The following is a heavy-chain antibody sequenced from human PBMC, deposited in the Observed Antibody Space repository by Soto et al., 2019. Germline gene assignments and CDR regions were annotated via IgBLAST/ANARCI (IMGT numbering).Heavy chain of an antibody. CDR3: ACIFSGGYGYGFYYYGMDV. Sequence: PSEPMSVTYTVSGGSISNSSYYWGWIRQPPGKGLEWIGSIYYSGSTYYNPSLKSRVTISVDTSKNQFSLKLSSVTAADTAVYYCACIFSGGYGYGFYYYGMDVWGQGTTVIVSS. D-gene: IGHD5-18*01. CDR2: IYYSGST. CDR1: GGSISNSSYY. V-gene: IGHV4-39*01. J-gene: IGHJ6*02.